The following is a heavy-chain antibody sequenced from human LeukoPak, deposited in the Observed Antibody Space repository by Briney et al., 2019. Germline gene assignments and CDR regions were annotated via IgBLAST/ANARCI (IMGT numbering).Heavy chain of an antibody. V-gene: IGHV4-39*01. CDR1: GGSISSSSYY. CDR2: IYYSGSI. D-gene: IGHD5-18*01. Sequence: SETLSLTCTVSGGSISSSSYYWGWIRQPPGKGLEWIGSIYYSGSIYYNPSLKSRVTISVDTSKNQFSLKLSSVTAADTAVYYCARRLTEDTAMVIVDWFDPWGQGTLVTVSS. CDR3: ARRLTEDTAMVIVDWFDP. J-gene: IGHJ5*02.